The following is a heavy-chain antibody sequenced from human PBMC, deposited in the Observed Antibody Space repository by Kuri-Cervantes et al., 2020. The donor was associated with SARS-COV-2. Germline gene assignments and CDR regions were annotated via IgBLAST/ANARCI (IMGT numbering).Heavy chain of an antibody. V-gene: IGHV1-46*01. CDR3: ARDEDSSGSDY. D-gene: IGHD6-19*01. J-gene: IGHJ4*02. CDR2: INPSDSST. Sequence: GGSLRLSCKASGYTFTSYYMHWVRQAPGQGLEWMGIINPSDSSTSYAQKFQGRVTMTRDTSTSTVYMELSSLRSEDTAVYYCARDEDSSGSDYWGQGTLVTVSS. CDR1: GYTFTSYY.